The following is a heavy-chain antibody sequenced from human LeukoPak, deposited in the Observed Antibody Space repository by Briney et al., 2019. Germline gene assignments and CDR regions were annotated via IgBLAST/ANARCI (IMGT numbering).Heavy chain of an antibody. V-gene: IGHV1-18*01. D-gene: IGHD2-15*01. CDR2: ISADNGNT. CDR1: GYIFNSYG. J-gene: IGHJ4*02. CDR3: ARARLGYCSGGSCYNTFDY. Sequence: ASVKVSCKASGYIFNSYGISWVRQAPGQGLEWMGWISADNGNTNYAQKLQGRVTMTTDTSTSTAYMELRSLRSDDTAVYYCARARLGYCSGGSCYNTFDYWGQGTLVTVSS.